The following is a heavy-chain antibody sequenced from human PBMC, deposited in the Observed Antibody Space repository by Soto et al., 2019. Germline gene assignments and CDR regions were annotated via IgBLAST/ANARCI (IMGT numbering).Heavy chain of an antibody. CDR3: ARTESGTFDP. D-gene: IGHD1-7*01. V-gene: IGHV4-39*07. CDR2: FYYSGST. Sequence: SETLSLTCTVSGGSISSSSYSWGWIRQPPGKGPEWIGTFYYSGSTYYNPSLKSRVTTSVDRSKNQFSLKLSSVTAADTAVYYCARTESGTFDPWGQGTLVTVSS. J-gene: IGHJ5*02. CDR1: GGSISSSSYS.